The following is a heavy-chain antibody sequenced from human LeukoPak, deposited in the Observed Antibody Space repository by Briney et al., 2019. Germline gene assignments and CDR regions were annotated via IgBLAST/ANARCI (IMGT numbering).Heavy chain of an antibody. D-gene: IGHD3-10*01. CDR2: IYPGDSDT. V-gene: IGHV5-51*01. CDR3: ARVRAGFDAFDI. Sequence: GESLKISCKGSGYSFTKSWIGWVRQMPGKGLEWMGIIYPGDSDTRYSPSFQGQVTISADKSITTAYLHWSSLKASDTAMYYCARVRAGFDAFDIWGQGTMVTVSS. J-gene: IGHJ3*02. CDR1: GYSFTKSW.